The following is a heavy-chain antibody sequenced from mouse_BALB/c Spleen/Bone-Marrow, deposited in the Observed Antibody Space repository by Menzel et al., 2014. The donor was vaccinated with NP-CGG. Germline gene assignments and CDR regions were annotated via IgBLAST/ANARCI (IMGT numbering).Heavy chain of an antibody. J-gene: IGHJ2*01. CDR1: GYAFTNYL. D-gene: IGHD4-1*01. Sequence: QVQLKQSGAALVRPGTSVKVSCKASGYAFTNYLIDWVKQRPGQGLEWIGVINPGSGGTTYNEKFKGRTTLTADKSSNTAYMQLSSLTSDDSAVYFWATNWGDYWGQGTTLTVSS. CDR2: INPGSGGT. V-gene: IGHV1-54*01. CDR3: ATNWGDY.